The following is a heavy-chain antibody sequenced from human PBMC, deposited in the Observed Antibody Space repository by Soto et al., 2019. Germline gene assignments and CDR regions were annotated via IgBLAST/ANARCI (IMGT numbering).Heavy chain of an antibody. V-gene: IGHV1-2*02. Sequence: ASVKFSCKASGYTFTGYYMHWVRQAPGQGLEWMGWINPNSGGTNYAQKFQGRVTMTRDTSISTAYMELSRLRSDDTAVYYCARAADYYDSSSYYSNWFDPWGQGTLVTVSS. CDR1: GYTFTGYY. J-gene: IGHJ5*02. CDR2: INPNSGGT. D-gene: IGHD3-22*01. CDR3: ARAADYYDSSSYYSNWFDP.